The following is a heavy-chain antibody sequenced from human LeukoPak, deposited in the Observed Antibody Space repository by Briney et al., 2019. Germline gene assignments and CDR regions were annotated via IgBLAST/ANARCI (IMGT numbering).Heavy chain of an antibody. Sequence: GASVKVSCKASGYTFTSYGISWVRQAPGQGLEWMGWISAYNGNTNYAQKLQGRVTMTTDTSTSTAYMELRSLRPDDTAVYYCARVKGSFNYYYYYMDVWGKGTTVTVSS. CDR2: ISAYNGNT. V-gene: IGHV1-18*01. J-gene: IGHJ6*03. CDR1: GYTFTSYG. CDR3: ARVKGSFNYYYYYMDV. D-gene: IGHD3-16*01.